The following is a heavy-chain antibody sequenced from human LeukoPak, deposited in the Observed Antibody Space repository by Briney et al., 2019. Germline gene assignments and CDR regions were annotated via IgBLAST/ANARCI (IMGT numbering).Heavy chain of an antibody. CDR3: ARMGYCSSTSCYTWVWFDP. J-gene: IGHJ5*02. CDR1: GGSFSGYY. Sequence: SETLSLTCAVYGGSFSGYYWSWIRQPPGKGLEWIGEINHSGSTNYNPSLKSRVTISVDTSKNQFSLKLSSVTAAGTAVYYCARMGYCSSTSCYTWVWFDPWGQGTLVTVSS. CDR2: INHSGST. D-gene: IGHD2-2*02. V-gene: IGHV4-34*01.